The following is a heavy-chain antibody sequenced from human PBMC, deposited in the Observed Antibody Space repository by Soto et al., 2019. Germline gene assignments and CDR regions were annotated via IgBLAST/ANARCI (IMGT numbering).Heavy chain of an antibody. D-gene: IGHD2-15*01. CDR1: GGSISSSSYY. Sequence: SETLSLTCTVSGGSISSSSYYWGWIRQPPGKGLEWIGTIYYSGSTYYNPSLKSRVTTSVDTSKNQFSLNLSSVTAADTAVYYCAGHVRGVDGAATIYYFDYWGQGTLVTVSS. CDR2: IYYSGST. CDR3: AGHVRGVDGAATIYYFDY. V-gene: IGHV4-39*01. J-gene: IGHJ4*02.